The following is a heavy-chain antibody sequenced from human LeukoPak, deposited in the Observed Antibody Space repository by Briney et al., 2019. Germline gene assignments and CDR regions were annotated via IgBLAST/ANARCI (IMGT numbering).Heavy chain of an antibody. Sequence: KPSETLSLTCTVSGGSISSYYWSWIRQPPGKGLEWIGYIYYSGSTNYNPSLKSRVTISVDTSKNQFSLKLSSVTAADTAVYYCARVDGGFWSGYYNQNWFDPWGQGTLVTVSS. CDR1: GGSISSYY. CDR2: IYYSGST. J-gene: IGHJ5*02. CDR3: ARVDGGFWSGYYNQNWFDP. V-gene: IGHV4-59*01. D-gene: IGHD3-3*01.